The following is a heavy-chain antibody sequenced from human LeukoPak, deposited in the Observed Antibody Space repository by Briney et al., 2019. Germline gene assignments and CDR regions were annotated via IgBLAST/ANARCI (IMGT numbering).Heavy chain of an antibody. J-gene: IGHJ4*02. D-gene: IGHD6-6*01. CDR3: ANDLVLSAARPY. CDR2: IRYDGSNK. V-gene: IGHV3-30*02. Sequence: GGSLRLSCAASGFTFSSYGMHWVRQAPGKGLEWVAFIRYDGSNKYYADSVKGRFTISRDNSKNTLYLQMNSLRAEDTAVYYCANDLVLSAARPYWGQGTLVTVSS. CDR1: GFTFSSYG.